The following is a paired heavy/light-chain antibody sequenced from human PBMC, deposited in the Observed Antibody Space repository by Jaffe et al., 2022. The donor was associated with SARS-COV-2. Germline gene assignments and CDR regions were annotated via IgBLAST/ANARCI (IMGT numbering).Heavy chain of an antibody. J-gene: IGHJ4*02. CDR1: GYTFTTYP. Sequence: QVQLVQSGSELKKPGASVKVSCKASGYTFTTYPMNWVRQAPGQGLEWMGWISTNTGNPTYAQDFTGRFVFSLDTSVSTAYLQISSLRTEDTGVYYCARGGEHTSSWYSFWGQGTLVTVSS. CDR3: ARGGEHTSSWYSF. CDR2: ISTNTGNP. D-gene: IGHD6-13*01. V-gene: IGHV7-4-1*02.
Light chain of an antibody. V-gene: IGKV4-1*01. CDR2: WAS. J-gene: IGKJ1*01. Sequence: DIVMTQSPDSLAVSLGERATINCKSSQSVLYSSYNKNFLAWYQQKPGQPPKVLIYWASTRESGVPDRFSGSGSGTDFTLTISSLQAEDVAVYYCQQYYSTWTFGQGTKVEIK. CDR3: QQYYSTWT. CDR1: QSVLYSSYNKNF.